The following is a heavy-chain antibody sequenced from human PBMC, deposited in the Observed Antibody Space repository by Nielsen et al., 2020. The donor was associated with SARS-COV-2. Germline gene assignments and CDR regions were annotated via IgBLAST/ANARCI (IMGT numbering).Heavy chain of an antibody. CDR1: GYTFTSYA. Sequence: ASVKVSCKASGYTFTSYAMHWVRQAPGQRLEWMGWINAGNGNTKYSQKFQGRVAITRDTSASTAYMELSSLRSEDTAVYYCARGGGSSSWYAEYFQHWGQGTLVTVSS. CDR2: INAGNGNT. D-gene: IGHD6-13*01. J-gene: IGHJ1*01. CDR3: ARGGGSSSWYAEYFQH. V-gene: IGHV1-3*01.